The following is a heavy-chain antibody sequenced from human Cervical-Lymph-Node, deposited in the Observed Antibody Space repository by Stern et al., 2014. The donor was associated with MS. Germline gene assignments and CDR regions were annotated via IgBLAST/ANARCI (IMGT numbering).Heavy chain of an antibody. CDR1: GGSISSNY. V-gene: IGHV4-59*08. CDR2: LYYSGNT. Sequence: QVQLQESGPGLVKPSETLSLTCTVSGGSISSNYWSWIRQPPGKGLEWIGYLYYSGNTHYNPSLQSRVTTSVDTSKNQFSPSLSSGTAADTAVYYCARHGPPRRRDDSNHPNFDYWGPGTLVAVSS. CDR3: ARHGPPRRRDDSNHPNFDY. D-gene: IGHD5-24*01. J-gene: IGHJ4*02.